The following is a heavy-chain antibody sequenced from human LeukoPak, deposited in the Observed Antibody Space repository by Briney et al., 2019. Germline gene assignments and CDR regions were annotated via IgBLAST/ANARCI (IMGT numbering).Heavy chain of an antibody. CDR2: VWADGTDK. Sequence: PGSSLRLSCEASGFILSAFGMHWVRKTPGKGLEWLATVWADGTDKYCADSVKGRFSVSRDAAKNLFYLHINILSVEDTAVYYCARDGDYTGSHWYFDLWGRGTLVTVSS. CDR1: GFILSAFG. CDR3: ARDGDYTGSHWYFDL. V-gene: IGHV3-33*01. D-gene: IGHD4-11*01. J-gene: IGHJ2*01.